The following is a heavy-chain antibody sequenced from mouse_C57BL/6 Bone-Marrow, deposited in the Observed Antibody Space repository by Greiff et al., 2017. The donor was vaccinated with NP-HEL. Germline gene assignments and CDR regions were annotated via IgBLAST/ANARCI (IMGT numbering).Heavy chain of an antibody. CDR3: ARKYPFAY. CDR1: GYTFTSYW. J-gene: IGHJ3*01. D-gene: IGHD5-1*01. V-gene: IGHV1-50*01. CDR2: IDPSDSYT. Sequence: QVQLQQSGAELVKPGASVKLSCKASGYTFTSYWMQWVKQRPGQGLEWIGEIDPSDSYTNYNQKFKGKATLTVDTSSSTAYMQLSSLTSEDSAVYYCARKYPFAYWGQGTLVTVSA.